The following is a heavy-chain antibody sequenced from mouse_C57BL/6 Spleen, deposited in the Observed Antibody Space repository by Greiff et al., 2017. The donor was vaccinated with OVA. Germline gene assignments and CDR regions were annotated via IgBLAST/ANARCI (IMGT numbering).Heavy chain of an antibody. CDR1: GYAFSSSW. CDR2: IYPGDGDT. V-gene: IGHV1-82*01. Sequence: VKLVESGPELVKPGASVKISCKASGYAFSSSWMNWVKQRPGKGLEWIGRIYPGDGDTNYNGKFKGKATLTADKSSSTAYMQLSSLTSEDSAVDFCARGGSSSYYAMGYWGQGTSVTVAS. CDR3: ARGGSSSYYAMGY. J-gene: IGHJ4*01. D-gene: IGHD1-1*01.